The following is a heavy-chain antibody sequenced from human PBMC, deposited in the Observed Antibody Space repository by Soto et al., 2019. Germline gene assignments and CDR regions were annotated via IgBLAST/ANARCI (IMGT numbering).Heavy chain of an antibody. J-gene: IGHJ6*02. CDR3: AKNLGVPAAGYYYGMDV. CDR2: ISGSGGST. Sequence: EVPLLESGGGLVQPGGSLRLSCAASGFTFSSYAMSWVRQAPGKGLEWVSAISGSGGSTYYADSVKGRFTISRDNSKNTLYLQMNSLRAEDTAVYYCAKNLGVPAAGYYYGMDVWGQGTTVTVSS. V-gene: IGHV3-23*01. D-gene: IGHD2-2*01. CDR1: GFTFSSYA.